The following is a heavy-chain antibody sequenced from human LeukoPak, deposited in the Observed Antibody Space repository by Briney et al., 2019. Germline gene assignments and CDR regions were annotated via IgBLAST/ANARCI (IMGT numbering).Heavy chain of an antibody. CDR2: IYYSGST. V-gene: IGHV4-59*07. CDR1: GYTFSSYY. D-gene: IGHD3-22*01. J-gene: IGHJ4*02. CDR3: ARVADSSGYYSICYFDY. Sequence: PSDSLSLTCKASGYTFSSYYIHWMRQPPGKGLEWMGYIYYSGSTNYNPSLKSRITISVDTSKNQFSLKLSSVTAADTAVYYCARVADSSGYYSICYFDYWGQGTLVTVSS.